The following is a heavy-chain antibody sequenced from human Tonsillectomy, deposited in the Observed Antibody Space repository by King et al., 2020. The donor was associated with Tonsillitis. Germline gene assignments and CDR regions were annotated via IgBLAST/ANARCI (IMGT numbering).Heavy chain of an antibody. J-gene: IGHJ6*02. V-gene: IGHV3-30-3*01. CDR2: ISFDGGNK. Sequence: VQLVESGGGVVQPGRSLRLSCAASGFTFNSHSMDWVRQAPGKGLEWVAIISFDGGNKYYADSVKGRFTISRDNSKNTLYLQMNSLRTEDTAVYYYARPRMGLWFGPEDYYYGMDVWGQGTTVTVSS. D-gene: IGHD3-10*01. CDR3: ARPRMGLWFGPEDYYYGMDV. CDR1: GFTFNSHS.